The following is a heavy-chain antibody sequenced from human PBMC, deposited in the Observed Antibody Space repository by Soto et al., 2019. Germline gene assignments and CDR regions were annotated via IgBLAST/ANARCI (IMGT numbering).Heavy chain of an antibody. V-gene: IGHV3-33*01. J-gene: IGHJ5*02. Sequence: QVQLVESGGGVVQPGRSLRLSCAASGFTFSSYGMHWVRQAPGKGLGWVAVIWYDGSNKYYADSVKGRFTISRDNSKNTLYLQMNSLRAEDTAVYYCARSGEWLRLGWFDPWGQGTLVTVSS. CDR2: IWYDGSNK. CDR3: ARSGEWLRLGWFDP. D-gene: IGHD6-19*01. CDR1: GFTFSSYG.